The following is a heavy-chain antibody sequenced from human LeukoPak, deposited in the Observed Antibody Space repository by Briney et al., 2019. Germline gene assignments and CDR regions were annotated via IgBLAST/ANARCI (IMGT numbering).Heavy chain of an antibody. CDR2: INPNSGGT. D-gene: IGHD3-9*01. CDR1: GYSFTAYY. Sequence: ASVKVSCKASGYSFTAYYMHWVRQAPGQGLEWMGWINPNSGGTNYAQKFQGRVTMTRDTSITTAYMEMSRLRSDDTALYYCARSPHILTGENFDYWGQGTLVPVSS. J-gene: IGHJ4*02. V-gene: IGHV1-2*02. CDR3: ARSPHILTGENFDY.